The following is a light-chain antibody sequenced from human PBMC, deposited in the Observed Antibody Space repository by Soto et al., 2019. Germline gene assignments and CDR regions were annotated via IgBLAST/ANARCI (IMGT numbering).Light chain of an antibody. V-gene: IGKV3-20*01. CDR2: GAS. CDR3: QQYGISPRT. J-gene: IGKJ1*01. CDR1: QSVTSSY. Sequence: EIVLTQSPGTLALSPGERATLSCRASQSVTSSYLAWYQQKPGQPPRLLIYGASSRATGIPDRFSGSGSGTDFTLIISRLEPEDFALYYCQQYGISPRTFGQGTKVEI.